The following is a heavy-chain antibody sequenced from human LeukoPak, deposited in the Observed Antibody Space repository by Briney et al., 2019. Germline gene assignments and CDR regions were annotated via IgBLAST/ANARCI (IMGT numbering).Heavy chain of an antibody. CDR2: IIPILGIA. D-gene: IGHD2-2*02. CDR1: GGTFISYT. J-gene: IGHJ3*02. CDR3: ARAPTIPYCSSTSCYSRNAFDI. Sequence: GSSVKVSGKASGGTFISYTISWVRQAPGQGLEWMGRIIPILGIANYAQKFQGRVTITADKSTSTAYMELSSLRSEDTAVYYSARAPTIPYCSSTSCYSRNAFDIWGQGTMVTVSS. V-gene: IGHV1-69*02.